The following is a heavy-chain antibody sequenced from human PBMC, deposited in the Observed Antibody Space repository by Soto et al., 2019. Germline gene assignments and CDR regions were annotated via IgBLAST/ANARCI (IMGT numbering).Heavy chain of an antibody. Sequence: GGSLRLSCAASGFTFSGSAMHWVRQASGKGLEWVGRIRSKANSYATAYAASVKGRFTISRDDSKNTAYLQMNSLKTEDTAVYYCTRHYDILTGYPYGMDVWGQGTKVTVYS. CDR1: GFTFSGSA. CDR3: TRHYDILTGYPYGMDV. V-gene: IGHV3-73*01. CDR2: IRSKANSYAT. D-gene: IGHD3-9*01. J-gene: IGHJ6*02.